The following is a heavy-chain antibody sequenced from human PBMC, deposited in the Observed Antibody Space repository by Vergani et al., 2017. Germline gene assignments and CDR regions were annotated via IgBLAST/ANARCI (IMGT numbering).Heavy chain of an antibody. Sequence: QVHLVESGGGVVQPGRSLRLSCVVSGFTSSYYGMHWVRQAPGKGLEWVAVISYDGTQKYYADSVKGRFTISRDNSKSTLYLQMNSLRTEDTAVYYYATKNCGTPGCQIEYFREWGQGTLVTVSS. V-gene: IGHV3-30*03. CDR2: ISYDGTQK. CDR1: GFTSSYYG. D-gene: IGHD1-1*01. J-gene: IGHJ1*01. CDR3: ATKNCGTPGCQIEYFRE.